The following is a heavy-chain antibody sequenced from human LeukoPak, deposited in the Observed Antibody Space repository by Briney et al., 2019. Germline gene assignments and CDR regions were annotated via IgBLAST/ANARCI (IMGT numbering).Heavy chain of an antibody. CDR2: INWNGGST. D-gene: IGHD2-15*01. Sequence: GESLKISCKGSGYSFTSYWIGWVRQMPGKGLEWVSGINWNGGSTAYADSVKGRTTISRDNANNSLYLQMNSLRAEDTAFYYCARLATGGGYYYTDVWGKGTTVTVSS. V-gene: IGHV3-20*04. CDR3: ARLATGGGYYYTDV. J-gene: IGHJ6*03. CDR1: GYSFTSYW.